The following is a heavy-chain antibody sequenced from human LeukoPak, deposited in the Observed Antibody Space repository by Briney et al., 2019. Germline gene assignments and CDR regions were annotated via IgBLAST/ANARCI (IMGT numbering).Heavy chain of an antibody. CDR2: IRFDGTSQ. V-gene: IGHV3-30*02. Sequence: GGSLRLSCIASGFGFNTSDMHWVRQAPGKGLEWLAFIRFDGTSQYYVDSVKGRFTISRDNSKNTIFLQMNSLTPEDTAVYYCAKGLVLGGGYWGQGAQVTVSS. D-gene: IGHD3-16*01. CDR3: AKGLVLGGGY. CDR1: GFGFNTSD. J-gene: IGHJ4*02.